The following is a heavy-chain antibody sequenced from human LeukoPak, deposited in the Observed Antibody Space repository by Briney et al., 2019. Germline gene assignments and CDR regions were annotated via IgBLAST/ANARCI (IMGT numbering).Heavy chain of an antibody. CDR2: ISRDSSVI. V-gene: IGHV3-21*06. CDR1: GFTLNSYI. J-gene: IGHJ3*02. Sequence: GGSLRLSCAASGFTLNSYIMNWVRQAPGKGLEWVSSISRDSSVIYYGDSVNGRFTISRDNAKNSLYLQMNSLRAEDTAVYYCARVNFDWFDAFDIWGQGTMVTVSS. CDR3: ARVNFDWFDAFDI. D-gene: IGHD3-9*01.